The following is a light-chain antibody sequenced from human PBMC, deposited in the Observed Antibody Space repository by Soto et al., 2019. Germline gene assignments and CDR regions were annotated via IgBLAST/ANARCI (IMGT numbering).Light chain of an antibody. CDR1: SSDVGGYNY. CDR2: EVN. CDR3: SSYAGSNNLVV. Sequence: SALTQPPSASGSPGQSVTISCTGTSSDVGGYNYVSWYQQHPGKAPKLMIYEVNKRPSGVPDRFSGSKSANTASLTVSGLHAEDEADYYCSSYAGSNNLVVFGTGTKVTVL. J-gene: IGLJ1*01. V-gene: IGLV2-8*01.